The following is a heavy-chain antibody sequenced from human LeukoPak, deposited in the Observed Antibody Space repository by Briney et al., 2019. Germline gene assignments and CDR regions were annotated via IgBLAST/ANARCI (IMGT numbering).Heavy chain of an antibody. Sequence: GGSLRLSCAASGFTFSSYSMNWVRQAPGKGLEWVSYISSSSSTIYYADSVKGRLTISRDNSKNTLYLQMNSLRAEDTAVYYCARGGRGYSYQNYFDYWGQGTLVTVSS. CDR3: ARGGRGYSYQNYFDY. D-gene: IGHD5-18*01. J-gene: IGHJ4*02. CDR1: GFTFSSYS. V-gene: IGHV3-48*01. CDR2: ISSSSSTI.